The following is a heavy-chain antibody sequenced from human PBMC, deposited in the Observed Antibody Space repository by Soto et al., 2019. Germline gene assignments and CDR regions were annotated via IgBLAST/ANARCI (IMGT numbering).Heavy chain of an antibody. CDR2: INPSGGST. CDR3: ARTNCSGGSCAGYDFDY. Sequence: ASVKVSCKASGYTFTSYYMHWVRQAPGQGLEWMGIINPSGGSTSYAQKFQGRVTMTRDTSTSTVYMELSSLRSEDTAVYYCARTNCSGGSCAGYDFDYWGQGTLVTVSS. CDR1: GYTFTSYY. J-gene: IGHJ4*02. V-gene: IGHV1-46*03. D-gene: IGHD2-15*01.